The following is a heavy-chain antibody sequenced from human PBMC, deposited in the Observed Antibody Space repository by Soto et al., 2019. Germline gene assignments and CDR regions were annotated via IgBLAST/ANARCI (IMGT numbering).Heavy chain of an antibody. V-gene: IGHV4-31*03. CDR1: GGSISSGGYY. CDR2: IYYSGST. D-gene: IGHD5-18*01. Sequence: SETLSLTCTVSGGSISSGGYYWSWIRQHPGKGLEWIGYIYYSGSTYYNPSLKSRVTISVDTSKNQFSLKLSSVTAADTAVYYCAREGYSYGLDYWGQGXLVTVSS. J-gene: IGHJ4*02. CDR3: AREGYSYGLDY.